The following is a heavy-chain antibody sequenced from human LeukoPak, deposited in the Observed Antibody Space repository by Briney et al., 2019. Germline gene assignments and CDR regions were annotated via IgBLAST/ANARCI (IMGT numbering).Heavy chain of an antibody. V-gene: IGHV4-4*09. J-gene: IGHJ4*02. Sequence: SGTLSLTCIVSGGSMSRYYWSWIRQPPGKGLEWIGYIYDNGNTNSNPSLKSRVTISVDTSQNQFSLQLTSMTAADTAVYYCARAPSSAFSFDFWSQGTLVTVSS. CDR3: ARAPSSAFSFDF. D-gene: IGHD3-22*01. CDR1: GGSMSRYY. CDR2: IYDNGNT.